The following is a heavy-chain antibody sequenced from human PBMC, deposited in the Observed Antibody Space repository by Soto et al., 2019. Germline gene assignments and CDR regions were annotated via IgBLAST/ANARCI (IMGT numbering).Heavy chain of an antibody. J-gene: IGHJ6*02. CDR3: ARDSGSSGWYNSYGMDV. Sequence: PSETLSLTCAVSGGSISSSNWWSWVRQPPGKGLEGIGEIYHSGSTNYNPSLKSRVTISVDKSKNQFSLKLSSVNAADTAVYYCARDSGSSGWYNSYGMDVWGQGTTVPVSS. D-gene: IGHD6-19*01. CDR2: IYHSGST. CDR1: GGSISSSNW. V-gene: IGHV4-4*02.